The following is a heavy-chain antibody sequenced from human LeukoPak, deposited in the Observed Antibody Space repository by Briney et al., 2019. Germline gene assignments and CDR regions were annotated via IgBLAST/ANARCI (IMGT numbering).Heavy chain of an antibody. CDR2: IIPIFGTA. Sequence: ASVKVSCKASGGTFSSYAISWVRQAPGQGLEWMGGIIPIFGTASYAQKFQGRVTITTDESTSTAYMELSSLRSEDTAVYYCATPEPDSGYDLRPHLDYWGQGTLVTVSS. CDR1: GGTFSSYA. D-gene: IGHD5-12*01. CDR3: ATPEPDSGYDLRPHLDY. V-gene: IGHV1-69*05. J-gene: IGHJ4*02.